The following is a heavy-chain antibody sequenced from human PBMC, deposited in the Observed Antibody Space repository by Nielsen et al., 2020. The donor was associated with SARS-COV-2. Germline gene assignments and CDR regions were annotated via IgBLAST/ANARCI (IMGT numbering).Heavy chain of an antibody. V-gene: IGHV1-2*06. J-gene: IGHJ4*02. CDR2: ISPNSGGT. CDR1: GYTFIDFY. D-gene: IGHD5-24*01. CDR3: APTRIRDGYNYPFDY. Sequence: ASVKVSCKASGYTFIDFYIHWVRQAPGQGLEWMGRISPNSGGTSYAQKFQGRVTMTRDTSITTAYMEVSRLQFDDTAVYYCAPTRIRDGYNYPFDYWGQGTLVTVSS.